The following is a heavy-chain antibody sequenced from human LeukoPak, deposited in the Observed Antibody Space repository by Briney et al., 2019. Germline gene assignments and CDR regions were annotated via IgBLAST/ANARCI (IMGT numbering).Heavy chain of an antibody. D-gene: IGHD6-13*01. CDR2: FYASGTT. V-gene: IGHV4-4*07. Sequence: SETLSLTCTVSGGSIVSHYWNWIRQPAGRGLEWIGRFYASGTTNTSPSLKSRVTMSVDTSKNQFSLKLSSVTAADTAVYYCAKDSSAWGNLAGHFDSWGQGTLVTVSS. CDR3: AKDSSAWGNLAGHFDS. CDR1: GGSIVSHY. J-gene: IGHJ4*02.